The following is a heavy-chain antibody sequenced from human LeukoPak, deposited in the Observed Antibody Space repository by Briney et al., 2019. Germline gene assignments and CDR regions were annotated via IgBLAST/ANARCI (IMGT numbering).Heavy chain of an antibody. CDR2: INHSGST. J-gene: IGHJ4*02. D-gene: IGHD3-3*01. CDR3: ARGNYDFGSGHVEIDY. V-gene: IGHV4-34*01. CDR1: GGSFSGYY. Sequence: SETLSLTCAVYGGSFSGYYWSWIRQPPGKGLEWIGEINHSGSTNYNPSLKSRVTISVDTSKNQFSLKLSSVTAADTAVYYCARGNYDFGSGHVEIDYWGQGTLVTVSS.